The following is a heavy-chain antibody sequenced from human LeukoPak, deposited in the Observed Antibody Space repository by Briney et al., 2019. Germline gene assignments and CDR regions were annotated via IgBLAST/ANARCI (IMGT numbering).Heavy chain of an antibody. CDR3: VKGGYDYVEVAYFDF. CDR1: GFSFNNYA. V-gene: IGHV3-23*01. Sequence: GGSLRLSCAASGFSFNNYAMSWVRQAPGKGLEWVSIIIASSGSTFYADSVKGRFTISRDNSKNTLNLQMNSLRVEDTAVYYCVKGGYDYVEVAYFDFWGQGTLVTVSS. J-gene: IGHJ4*02. CDR2: IIASSGST. D-gene: IGHD5-12*01.